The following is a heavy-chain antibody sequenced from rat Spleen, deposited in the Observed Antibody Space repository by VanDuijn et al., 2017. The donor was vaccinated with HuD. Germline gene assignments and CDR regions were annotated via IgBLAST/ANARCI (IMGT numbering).Heavy chain of an antibody. V-gene: IGHV5-25*01. CDR3: VKDRDGGYAFDY. D-gene: IGHD1-11*01. J-gene: IGHJ2*01. CDR1: GFTFSNYD. CDR2: ISADGSEI. Sequence: EVQLVESGGGLVQPGRSMKLSCAASGFTFSNYDMAWVRQAPTKGLEWVASISADGSEIYYRDSVRGRFTISRDNAENTLYLQMNSLRSEDAATYYCVKDRDGGYAFDYWGQGVMVTVSS.